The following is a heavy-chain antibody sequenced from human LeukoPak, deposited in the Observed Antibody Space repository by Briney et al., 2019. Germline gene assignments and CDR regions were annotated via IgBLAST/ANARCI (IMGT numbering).Heavy chain of an antibody. CDR1: GFTFSSYA. CDR2: ISYDGSNK. Sequence: GGSLRLSCAASGFTFSSYAMHWVRQAPGKGLEWVAVISYDGSNKYYADSVKGRFTISRDNSKNTLYLQMNSLRAEDTAVYYCARADCTGGSCYSGLDYWGQGTLVTVSS. CDR3: ARADCTGGSCYSGLDY. V-gene: IGHV3-30*04. D-gene: IGHD2-15*01. J-gene: IGHJ4*02.